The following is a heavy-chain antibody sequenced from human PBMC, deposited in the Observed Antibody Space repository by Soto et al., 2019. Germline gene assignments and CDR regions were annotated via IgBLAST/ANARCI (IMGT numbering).Heavy chain of an antibody. D-gene: IGHD3-3*01. CDR2: IYYSGST. J-gene: IGHJ6*02. Sequence: SETLSLTCTVSCGSISSSSYYWGWIRQPPGKGLEWIGSIYYSGSTYYNPSLKSRVTISEDTSKNQFSLKLSSVTAADTAVYYCARQYYDFWSEYYYYGMDVWGQGTTVTVSS. CDR1: CGSISSSSYY. V-gene: IGHV4-39*01. CDR3: ARQYYDFWSEYYYYGMDV.